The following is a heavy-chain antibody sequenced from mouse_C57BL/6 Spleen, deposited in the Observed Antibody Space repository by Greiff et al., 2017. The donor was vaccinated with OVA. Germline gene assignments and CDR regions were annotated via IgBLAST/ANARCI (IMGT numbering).Heavy chain of an antibody. CDR2: IYPSDSET. V-gene: IGHV1-61*01. J-gene: IGHJ2*01. D-gene: IGHD2-4*01. CDR1: GYTFTSYW. Sequence: VQLQQPGAELVRPGSSVKLSCKASGYTFTSYWMDWVKQRPGQGLEWIGNIYPSDSETHYNQKFKDKATLTVDKSSSTAYMQLSSLTSEDSAVYYCARTRYYDYDGGADYWGQGTTLTVSS. CDR3: ARTRYYDYDGGADY.